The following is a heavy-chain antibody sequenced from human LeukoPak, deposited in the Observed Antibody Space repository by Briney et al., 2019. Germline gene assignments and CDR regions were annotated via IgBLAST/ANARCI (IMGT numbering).Heavy chain of an antibody. CDR2: IKSKTDAGAT. J-gene: IGHJ3*02. V-gene: IGHV3-15*01. D-gene: IGHD6-25*01. CDR1: GSTFSNAL. Sequence: GGSLRLSCAASGSTFSNALMSWVRQAPGKGLDWVGRIKSKTDAGATDYAAPVKGRFTISRDDSKNTLYLQMNSLKTEDTAVYYCTAHGGYSSGWDAFDIWGQGTMVTVSS. CDR3: TAHGGYSSGWDAFDI.